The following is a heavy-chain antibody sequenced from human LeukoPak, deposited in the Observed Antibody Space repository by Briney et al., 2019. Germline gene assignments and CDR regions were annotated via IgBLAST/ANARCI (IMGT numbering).Heavy chain of an antibody. D-gene: IGHD4-23*01. Sequence: SQTLSLTCTVSGGSISSGSYYWSWIRQPAGKGLEWIGRIYTSGSTNYNPSLKSRVTISVDTFKNQFSLKLSSVTAADTAVYYCARDGATVVTPDYNWFDPWGQGTLVTVSS. CDR3: ARDGATVVTPDYNWFDP. CDR1: GGSISSGSYY. V-gene: IGHV4-61*02. CDR2: IYTSGST. J-gene: IGHJ5*02.